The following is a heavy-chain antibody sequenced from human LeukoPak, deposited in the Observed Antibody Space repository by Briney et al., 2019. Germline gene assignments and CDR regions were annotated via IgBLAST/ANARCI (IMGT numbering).Heavy chain of an antibody. D-gene: IGHD6-6*01. V-gene: IGHV3-23*01. CDR1: GFTFSNYW. Sequence: PGGSLRLSCAASGFTFSNYWMTWVRQAPGKGLEWVSAISGSGGSTYYADSVKGRFTISRDNSKNTLYLQMNSLRAEDTAVYYCAKDAYSSSRPYYYMDVWGKGTTVTVSS. J-gene: IGHJ6*03. CDR2: ISGSGGST. CDR3: AKDAYSSSRPYYYMDV.